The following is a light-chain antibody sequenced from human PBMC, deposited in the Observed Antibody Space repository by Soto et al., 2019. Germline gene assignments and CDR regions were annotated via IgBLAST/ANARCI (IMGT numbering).Light chain of an antibody. J-gene: IGKJ5*01. CDR2: AAS. CDR3: QQANSFPIT. V-gene: IGKV1D-12*01. CDR1: QGISRW. Sequence: DIQMTQSLSSVSASVGDRVTITCRASQGISRWLAWYQQKPGKAPKLLVYAASSLQSGVPSRFSGSGSGTDFTLTISSLQPEDFATYYCQQANSFPITFGQGTRLEIK.